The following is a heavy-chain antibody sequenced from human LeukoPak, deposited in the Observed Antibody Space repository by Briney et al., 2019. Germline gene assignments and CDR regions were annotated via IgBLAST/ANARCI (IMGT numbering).Heavy chain of an antibody. CDR3: ARDEGVGERGAY. J-gene: IGHJ4*02. CDR2: ISAYNGDT. D-gene: IGHD3-16*01. CDR1: GFTFTNYG. Sequence: GASVKVSCKASGFTFTNYGISWVRQAPGQGLEWMGWISAYNGDTNYAQKPQDRVTMTTDTSTSTAYMELRSLRSDDTAMYYCARDEGVGERGAYWGQGTLVTVSS. V-gene: IGHV1-18*01.